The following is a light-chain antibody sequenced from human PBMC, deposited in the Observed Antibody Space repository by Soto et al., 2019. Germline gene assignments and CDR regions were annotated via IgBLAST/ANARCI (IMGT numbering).Light chain of an antibody. CDR2: GVS. J-gene: IGLJ2*01. CDR3: TSYTRSSTLI. Sequence: QSALTQPASVSGSPGQSITISCSGNSSDIGNYNYVSWYQQHPGKAPRLMIYGVSDRPSGVSNRFSGSKSGNTASLTISGLQPEDEADYYCTSYTRSSTLIFGGGTKLTVL. CDR1: SSDIGNYNY. V-gene: IGLV2-14*01.